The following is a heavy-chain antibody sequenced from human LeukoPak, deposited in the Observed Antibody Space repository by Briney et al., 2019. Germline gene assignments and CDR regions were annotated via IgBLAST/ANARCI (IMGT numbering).Heavy chain of an antibody. CDR2: IYYSGST. CDR3: ARGDDYYGSVYGMDV. J-gene: IGHJ6*04. Sequence: SQTLSLTCTVSGGSISSGGYYWSWIRQPPGKGLEWIGYIYYSGSTYYNPSLKSRVTISVDTSKNQFSLKLSSVTAADTAVYYCARGDDYYGSVYGMDVWGKGTTVTVSS. V-gene: IGHV4-30-4*01. CDR1: GGSISSGGYY. D-gene: IGHD3-10*01.